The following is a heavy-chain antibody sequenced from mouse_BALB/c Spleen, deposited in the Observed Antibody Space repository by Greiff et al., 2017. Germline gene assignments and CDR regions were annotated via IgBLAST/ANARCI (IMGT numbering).Heavy chain of an antibody. CDR2: ISSGGSYT. CDR1: GFTFSSYG. J-gene: IGHJ2*01. V-gene: IGHV5-6*01. Sequence: EVQGVESGGDLVKPGGSLKLSCAASGFTFSSYGMSWVRQTPDKRLEWVATISSGGSYTYYPDSVKGRFTISRDNAKNTLYLQMSSLKSEDTAMYYCARLGGLYDVYTDYWGPGTTLTLSS. D-gene: IGHD2-3*01. CDR3: ARLGGLYDVYTDY.